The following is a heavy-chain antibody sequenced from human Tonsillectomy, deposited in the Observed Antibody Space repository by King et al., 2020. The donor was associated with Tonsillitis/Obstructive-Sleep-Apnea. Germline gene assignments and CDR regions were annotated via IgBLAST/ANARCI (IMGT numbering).Heavy chain of an antibody. D-gene: IGHD2-2*01. Sequence: VQLVESGGGLVQPGGSLRLSCSASGFTFRSYAMHWVRQAPGKGLEYVSAISSNWGSTYYADSGKGRFTISRDNSKNTLYLQMSSLRAEDTAVYYCVKDGGHCSSTSCSLDAFDIWGQGTMVTVSS. J-gene: IGHJ3*02. CDR3: VKDGGHCSSTSCSLDAFDI. CDR1: GFTFRSYA. CDR2: ISSNWGST. V-gene: IGHV3-64D*06.